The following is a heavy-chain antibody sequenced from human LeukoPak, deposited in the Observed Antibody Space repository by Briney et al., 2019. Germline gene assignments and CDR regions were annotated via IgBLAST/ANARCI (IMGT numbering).Heavy chain of an antibody. CDR3: AKDSAKKYVDY. CDR1: GFTFSRYW. Sequence: GGSLRLSCAASGFTFSRYWMTWVRQAPGKGLEWVSIISGGSSTTYYADSVKGRFTISRDNSKNTLYLQMNGLRAEDTAVYYCAKDSAKKYVDYWGQGTLVTVSS. V-gene: IGHV3-23*01. J-gene: IGHJ4*02. CDR2: ISGGSSTT. D-gene: IGHD2/OR15-2a*01.